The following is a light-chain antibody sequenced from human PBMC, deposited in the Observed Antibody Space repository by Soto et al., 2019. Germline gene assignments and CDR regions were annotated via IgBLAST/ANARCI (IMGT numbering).Light chain of an antibody. Sequence: QSALTQPASVSGSPGQSITISCTGTSSDFGDYDYVSWYLQHPGKVPKLMIYEVSNRPSGVSNRFSRSKSGNTASLTFSGLQAEDEADYYCSSYTGSSTLVFGTGTKLTVL. CDR3: SSYTGSSTLV. CDR1: SSDFGDYDY. V-gene: IGLV2-14*01. CDR2: EVS. J-gene: IGLJ1*01.